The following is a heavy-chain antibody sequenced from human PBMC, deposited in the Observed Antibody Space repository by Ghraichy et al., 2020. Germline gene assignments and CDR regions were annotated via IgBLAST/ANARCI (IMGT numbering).Heavy chain of an antibody. J-gene: IGHJ4*02. CDR3: AKDIMRVGATWGFDY. Sequence: GGSLRLSYAASGFTFDDYAMHWVRQAPGKGLEWVSGISWNSGSIGYADSVKGRFTISRDNAKNSLYLQMNSLRAEDTALYYCAKDIMRVGATWGFDYWGQGTLVTVSS. CDR1: GFTFDDYA. CDR2: ISWNSGSI. D-gene: IGHD1-26*01. V-gene: IGHV3-9*01.